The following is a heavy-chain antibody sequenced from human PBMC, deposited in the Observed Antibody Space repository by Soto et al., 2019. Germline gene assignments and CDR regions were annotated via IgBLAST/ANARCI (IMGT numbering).Heavy chain of an antibody. CDR2: VKSKTEGGTV. CDR1: GFTFNNAW. D-gene: IGHD3-22*01. V-gene: IGHV3-15*01. J-gene: IGHJ5*02. Sequence: VQLVESEGGLVKPGGSLRLSCAASGFTFNNAWMSWVRQAPGKGLEWVGRVKSKTEGGTVDYAAPVRGRFSISRDDSTNTLYVQMNSLKTEDTAVYYCAAMSGHSSVWSDHRGQGTLVIVSS. CDR3: AAMSGHSSVWSDH.